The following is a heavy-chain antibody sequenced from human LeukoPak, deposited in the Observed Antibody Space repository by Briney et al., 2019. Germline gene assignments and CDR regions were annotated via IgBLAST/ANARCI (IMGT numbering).Heavy chain of an antibody. Sequence: GGSLRLSCAASGFTFSSYGMHWVRQAPGKGLEWVANINQAGSEKYYVDSVKGRFTISRDNAKNSLYLQMNSLRAEDTAVYYCARSITGKTNWFDPWGQGTLVTVSS. J-gene: IGHJ5*02. CDR3: ARSITGKTNWFDP. CDR2: INQAGSEK. CDR1: GFTFSSYG. V-gene: IGHV3-7*03. D-gene: IGHD1-20*01.